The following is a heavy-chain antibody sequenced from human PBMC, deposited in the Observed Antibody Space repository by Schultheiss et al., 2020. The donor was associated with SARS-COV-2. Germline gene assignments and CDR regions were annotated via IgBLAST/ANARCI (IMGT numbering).Heavy chain of an antibody. CDR2: INPNSGGT. J-gene: IGHJ4*02. CDR1: GYTFTNYY. V-gene: IGHV1-2*02. Sequence: ASVKVSCKASGYTFTNYYLHWVRQAPGQGLEWMGWINPNSGGTNYAQKFQGRVTMTRDTSISTAYMELSSLRSEDTAVYYCATARSGYYGGVDYWGQGTLVTVSS. D-gene: IGHD3-3*01. CDR3: ATARSGYYGGVDY.